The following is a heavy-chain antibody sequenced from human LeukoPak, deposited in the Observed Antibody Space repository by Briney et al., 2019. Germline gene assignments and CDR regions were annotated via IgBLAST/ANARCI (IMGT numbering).Heavy chain of an antibody. CDR2: IYYSGST. D-gene: IGHD5-12*01. V-gene: IGHV4-30-4*01. CDR1: GGSISSGDYY. Sequence: PSQTLSLTCTVSGGSISSGDYYWSWIRQPPGKGLEWIGYIYYSGSTYYNPSLKSRVTISVDTSKNQFSLKLSSVTAADTAVYYCARDFLTERDRGIVATIGDYYYYYGMGVWGQGTTVTVSS. CDR3: ARDFLTERDRGIVATIGDYYYYYGMGV. J-gene: IGHJ6*02.